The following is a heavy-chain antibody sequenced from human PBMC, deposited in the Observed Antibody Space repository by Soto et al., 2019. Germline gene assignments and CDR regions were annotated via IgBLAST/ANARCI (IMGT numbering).Heavy chain of an antibody. V-gene: IGHV3-74*01. CDR1: GFIFSSYW. Sequence: EVQLVESGGGLVQPGGSLRLSCAASGFIFSSYWMHWVRQAPGKGLVWVSSINSDGSTTSYADSVKGRFTISRDNAKNTLYLQMNSLRAEDTAVYYCARVDYGAYYFDYWGQGTLVTVSS. D-gene: IGHD4-17*01. CDR3: ARVDYGAYYFDY. J-gene: IGHJ4*02. CDR2: INSDGSTT.